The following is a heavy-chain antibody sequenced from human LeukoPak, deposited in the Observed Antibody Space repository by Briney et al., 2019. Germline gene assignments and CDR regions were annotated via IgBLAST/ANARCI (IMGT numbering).Heavy chain of an antibody. Sequence: SGPTLVNPTQTFMLTCTFSGFSLSTSGVGVGWIRQAPVKALEWLALIYWDDDKRYSPSLKSRLTITKDTSKNQVVLTMTNMDPVDTATYYCAHRPRRGQWLVPTSSFGWFDPWGQGTLVTVSS. J-gene: IGHJ5*02. D-gene: IGHD6-19*01. CDR2: IYWDDDK. CDR3: AHRPRRGQWLVPTSSFGWFDP. V-gene: IGHV2-5*02. CDR1: GFSLSTSGVG.